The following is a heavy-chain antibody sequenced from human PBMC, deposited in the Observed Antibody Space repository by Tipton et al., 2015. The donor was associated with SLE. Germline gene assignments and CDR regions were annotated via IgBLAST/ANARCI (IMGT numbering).Heavy chain of an antibody. CDR1: GGSISSGGYY. V-gene: IGHV4-31*03. CDR2: IYYSGST. D-gene: IGHD6-6*01. Sequence: TLSLTCTVSGGSISSGGYYWSWIRQHPRKGLEWIGYIYYSGSTYYNPSLKSRVTISVDASKNQFSLKLSSVTAADTAVYYCATASSSQAYYFDYWGQGTLVTVSS. J-gene: IGHJ4*02. CDR3: ATASSSQAYYFDY.